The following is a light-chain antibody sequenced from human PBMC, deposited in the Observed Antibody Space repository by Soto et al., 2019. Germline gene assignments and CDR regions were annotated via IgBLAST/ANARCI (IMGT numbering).Light chain of an antibody. J-gene: IGKJ4*01. CDR2: DAS. V-gene: IGKV3-11*01. Sequence: IVLTQSPATLSLSPGERATLSCRASQSVGSYLAWYQQKPGQAPRLLIYDASNRATGIPARFSGSGSGTDFTLTISSLEPEDFAVYYCQQRSNWLTFGGGTKVDIK. CDR3: QQRSNWLT. CDR1: QSVGSY.